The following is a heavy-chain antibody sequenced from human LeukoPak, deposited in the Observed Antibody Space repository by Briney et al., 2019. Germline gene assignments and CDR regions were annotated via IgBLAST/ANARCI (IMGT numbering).Heavy chain of an antibody. CDR1: GFTFSFYW. J-gene: IGHJ4*02. CDR2: IKQDGSEK. CDR3: ARDPGHSSGWSLFDY. Sequence: PGGSLRLSCTASGFTFSFYWMSWVRQAPGKGLEWVANIKQDGSEKYYVDSAKGRFTISRDNAKNSVYLQMNSLRAEDTAVYYCARDPGHSSGWSLFDYWGQGTLVTVSS. D-gene: IGHD6-19*01. V-gene: IGHV3-7*01.